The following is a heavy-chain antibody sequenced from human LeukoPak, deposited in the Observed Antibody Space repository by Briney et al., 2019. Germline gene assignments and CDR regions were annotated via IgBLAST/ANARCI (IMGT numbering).Heavy chain of an antibody. CDR1: GYTFTSYG. CDR2: TSAYNGNT. CDR3: ARGGPVLLWFGESQDFDY. Sequence: ASVKVSCKASGYTFTSYGISWVRQAPGQGLEWMGWTSAYNGNTNYAQKLQGRVTMTTDTSTSTAYMELRSLRSDDTAVYYCARGGPVLLWFGESQDFDYWGQGTLVTVSS. J-gene: IGHJ4*02. D-gene: IGHD3-10*01. V-gene: IGHV1-18*01.